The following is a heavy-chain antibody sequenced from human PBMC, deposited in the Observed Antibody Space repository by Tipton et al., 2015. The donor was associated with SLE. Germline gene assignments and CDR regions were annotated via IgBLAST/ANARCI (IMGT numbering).Heavy chain of an antibody. CDR1: GFTLSSNW. D-gene: IGHD6-25*01. CDR2: ISADEGYT. Sequence: SLRLSCAASGFTLSSNWMHWVRQAPGKGLVWVSRISADEGYTVYADSVKDRFTISRDNTKNTLYLQMNSLRAEDTAVYYCARFSGGRIDYWGQGTLVTVSS. V-gene: IGHV3-74*01. J-gene: IGHJ4*02. CDR3: ARFSGGRIDY.